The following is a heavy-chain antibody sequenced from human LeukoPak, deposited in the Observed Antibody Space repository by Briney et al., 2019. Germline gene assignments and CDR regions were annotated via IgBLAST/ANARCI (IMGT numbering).Heavy chain of an antibody. D-gene: IGHD6-13*01. CDR3: ARETPYSSSWRFDY. J-gene: IGHJ4*02. V-gene: IGHV3-21*01. CDR1: GFTFSSYW. CDR2: ISSSSSYI. Sequence: GGSLRLSCVASGFTFSSYWMSWVRRPPGKGLEWVSSISSSSSYIYYADSVKGRFTISRDNAKNSLYLQMNSLRAEDTAVYYCARETPYSSSWRFDYWGQGTLVTVSS.